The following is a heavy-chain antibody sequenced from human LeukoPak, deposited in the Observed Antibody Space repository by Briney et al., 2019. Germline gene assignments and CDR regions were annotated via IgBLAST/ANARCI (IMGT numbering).Heavy chain of an antibody. CDR1: GYTFTDYY. CDR2: VDPEDGET. Sequence: ASVKVSCKVSGYTFTDYYMHWVQQAPGKGLEWMGLVDPEDGETIYAEKFQGRVTITADTSTDTAYMELSSLRSEGTAVYYCATTQSSFLDYWGQGTLVTVSS. V-gene: IGHV1-69-2*01. J-gene: IGHJ4*02. CDR3: ATTQSSFLDY. D-gene: IGHD6-19*01.